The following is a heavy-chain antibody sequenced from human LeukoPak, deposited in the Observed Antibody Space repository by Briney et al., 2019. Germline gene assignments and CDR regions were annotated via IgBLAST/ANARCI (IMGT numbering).Heavy chain of an antibody. CDR1: GFTFSSYT. D-gene: IGHD6-19*01. CDR3: AKMVAAGIISYYFDY. V-gene: IGHV3-23*01. CDR2: ISGSGGST. J-gene: IGHJ4*02. Sequence: GGSLRLSCAASGFTFSSYTMSWVRQAPGKGLEWVSAISGSGGSTYYADSVKGRFTISRDNSKNTLYLQMNSLRAEDTAVYYCAKMVAAGIISYYFDYWGQGTLVTISS.